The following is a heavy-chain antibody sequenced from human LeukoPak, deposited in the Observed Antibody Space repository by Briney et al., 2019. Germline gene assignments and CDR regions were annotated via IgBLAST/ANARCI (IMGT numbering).Heavy chain of an antibody. CDR3: AAWGSGLDY. J-gene: IGHJ4*02. D-gene: IGHD7-27*01. CDR1: GFAFSSYG. Sequence: GGSLRLSCAASGFAFSSYGMHWVRQAPGKGLEWVAVIWYDGSNRYYADSVKGRFTVSRDNSKNTLYLQMNSLRAEDTAVYYCAAWGSGLDYWGQGTLVTVSP. CDR2: IWYDGSNR. V-gene: IGHV3-33*01.